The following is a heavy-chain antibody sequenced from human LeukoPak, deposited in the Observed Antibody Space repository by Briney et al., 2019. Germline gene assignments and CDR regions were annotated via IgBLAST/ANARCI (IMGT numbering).Heavy chain of an antibody. CDR3: ARWEWELAYWYFDL. V-gene: IGHV1-18*01. CDR1: GGTFSSYA. CDR2: ISAYNGNT. Sequence: GASVKVSCKASGGTFSSYAISWVRQAPGQGLEWMGWISAYNGNTNYAQKLQGRVTMTTDTSTSTAYMELRSLRSDDTAVYYCARWEWELAYWYFDLWGRGTLVTVSS. J-gene: IGHJ2*01. D-gene: IGHD1-26*01.